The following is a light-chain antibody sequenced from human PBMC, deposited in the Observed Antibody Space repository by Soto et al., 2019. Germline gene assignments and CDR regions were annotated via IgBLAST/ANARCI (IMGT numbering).Light chain of an antibody. J-gene: IGKJ4*01. CDR1: QSVDRA. V-gene: IGKV3-15*01. CDR2: GAS. Sequence: EIVMTQSPATLSVSPGETATLSCRASQSVDRAVAWYQHKPGQAPSLLIVGASFRATGVPGRFSGGGSGTEFTLTISSLQSEDFAVYYCQQYRHWPPLTFGGGTAVEIK. CDR3: QQYRHWPPLT.